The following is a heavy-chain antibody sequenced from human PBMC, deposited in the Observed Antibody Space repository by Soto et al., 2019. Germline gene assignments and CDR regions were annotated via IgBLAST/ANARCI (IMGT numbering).Heavy chain of an antibody. V-gene: IGHV1-2*02. J-gene: IGHJ5*02. Sequence: GASVKVSWKASRFSFTGYYMQWLRQAPGQGLEWMGWINAHSGGTEYAQKFQGRVTLTRDTSIATAYLTLNSLTSDDTALYYCAKDLTRQLAYWLDPWGQGTQVTVSS. CDR2: INAHSGGT. CDR3: AKDLTRQLAYWLDP. D-gene: IGHD6-6*01. CDR1: RFSFTGYY.